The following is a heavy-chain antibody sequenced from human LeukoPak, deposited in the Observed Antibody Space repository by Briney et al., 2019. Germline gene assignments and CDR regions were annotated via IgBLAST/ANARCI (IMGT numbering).Heavy chain of an antibody. J-gene: IGHJ4*02. D-gene: IGHD4-11*01. Sequence: PGGSLRLSCAASGFTFSSYWMHWVRQSPGKGLVWVSRIKTDGSDTYLADSVRGRFTISRDNAKNTLYLQMDSLRAEDTAVYFCARGDYSSHTLWGQGTLVTVSS. CDR1: GFTFSSYW. CDR2: IKTDGSDT. V-gene: IGHV3-74*01. CDR3: ARGDYSSHTL.